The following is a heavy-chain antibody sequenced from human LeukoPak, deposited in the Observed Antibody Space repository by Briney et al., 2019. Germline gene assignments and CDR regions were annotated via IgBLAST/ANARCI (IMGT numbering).Heavy chain of an antibody. CDR1: GDSVSSNSAA. CDR2: TYYRSKWYN. V-gene: IGHV6-1*01. CDR3: AREGVAVYYYYYGMDV. J-gene: IGHJ6*02. D-gene: IGHD6-19*01. Sequence: SQTLSLTCALSGDSVSSNSAAWNWIRQSPSRGLEWLGRTYYRSKWYNDYAVSVKSRITINPDTSKNQFSLQLNSVTPEDTAVYYCAREGVAVYYYYYGMDVWGQGTTVTVSS.